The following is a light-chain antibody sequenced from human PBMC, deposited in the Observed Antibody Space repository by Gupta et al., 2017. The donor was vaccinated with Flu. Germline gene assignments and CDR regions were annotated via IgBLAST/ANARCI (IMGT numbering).Light chain of an antibody. J-gene: IGKJ1*01. V-gene: IGKV1-39*01. Sequence: DIQMAQSPSSLSASVGDRVTITCRASQSIRNYLNWYQQRPGKAPRLLICSISTLHNGVPSRFSGSGYGTDFTLTITSLQPEDFATYYCQQTSSAPRTFGQGTKVEIK. CDR1: QSIRNY. CDR3: QQTSSAPRT. CDR2: SIS.